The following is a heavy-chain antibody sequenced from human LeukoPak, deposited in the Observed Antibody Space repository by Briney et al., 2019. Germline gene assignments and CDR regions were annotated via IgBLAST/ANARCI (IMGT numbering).Heavy chain of an antibody. J-gene: IGHJ4*02. Sequence: ASVKVSCKASGGTFSSYAISWVRQAPGQGLEWMGGIIPIFGTANYAQKFQGRVTITADESTSTAYMELSSLRSEDTAVYYCARPVYDFLPVYYIGGQEPLVTVPS. V-gene: IGHV1-69*01. CDR1: GGTFSSYA. D-gene: IGHD3-9*01. CDR2: IIPIFGTA. CDR3: ARPVYDFLPVYYI.